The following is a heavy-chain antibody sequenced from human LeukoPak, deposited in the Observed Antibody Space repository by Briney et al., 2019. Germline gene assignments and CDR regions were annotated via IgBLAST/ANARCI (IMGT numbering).Heavy chain of an antibody. CDR3: ASVEHPYEFTADY. Sequence: SGTLSLTCAVSGASISSINWLNWVRQPPGKGLEWIGQMYHSGSTNYNPSLKSRVTISVDKSKNHFSLKLSSVTAADTAVYYCASVEHPYEFTADYWGQGTLVTVSS. J-gene: IGHJ4*02. CDR1: GASISSINW. V-gene: IGHV4-4*02. CDR2: MYHSGST. D-gene: IGHD3-3*01.